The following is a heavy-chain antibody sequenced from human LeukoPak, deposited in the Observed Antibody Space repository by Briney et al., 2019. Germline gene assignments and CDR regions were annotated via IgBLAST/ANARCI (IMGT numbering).Heavy chain of an antibody. V-gene: IGHV3-23*01. CDR2: ISGSGGDT. CDR1: GFSFSTDA. Sequence: GGSLRLSCAASGFSFSTDAMTWVRQAPGKGLQWVSAISGSGGDTYYDGSVKGRFTISRDNSKNMMYLQMNSLRAGDTAVYYCARGLGPHYWGQGTLVTVSS. CDR3: ARGLGPHY. D-gene: IGHD3-16*01. J-gene: IGHJ4*02.